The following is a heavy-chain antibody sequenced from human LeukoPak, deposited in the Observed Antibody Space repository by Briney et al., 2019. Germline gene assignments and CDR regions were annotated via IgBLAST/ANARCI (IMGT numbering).Heavy chain of an antibody. CDR3: AELGITMIGGV. Sequence: AGGSLRLSCAASGFTFSSCAMNWVRQAPGKGLEWVSGISGSGGITHYADSVRGRFTISRDNSKSTLYLQMNSLRAEDTAVYYCAELGITMIGGVWGKGTTVTISS. CDR1: GFTFSSCA. D-gene: IGHD3-10*02. CDR2: ISGSGGIT. J-gene: IGHJ6*04. V-gene: IGHV3-23*01.